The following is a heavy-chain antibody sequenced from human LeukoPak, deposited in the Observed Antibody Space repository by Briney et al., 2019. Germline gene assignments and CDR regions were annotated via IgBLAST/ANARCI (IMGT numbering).Heavy chain of an antibody. CDR3: ARMYSSSWSNWFDP. CDR2: ISAYNGNT. V-gene: IGHV1-18*01. Sequence: GASVKVSCKASGYTFTSYGISWVRQAPGQGLEWMGWISAYNGNTNYAQKLQGRVTMTTDTSTSTAYMELRSLRSDDTAVYYCARMYSSSWSNWFDPWGQGTLVTVSS. CDR1: GYTFTSYG. D-gene: IGHD6-13*01. J-gene: IGHJ5*02.